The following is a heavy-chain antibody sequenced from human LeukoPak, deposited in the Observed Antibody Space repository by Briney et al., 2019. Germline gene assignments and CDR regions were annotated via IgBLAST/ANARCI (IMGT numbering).Heavy chain of an antibody. CDR3: AKVNIGVVTRGFFDY. J-gene: IGHJ4*02. CDR1: GFTFSTYW. CDR2: INQDGSEK. V-gene: IGHV3-7*05. D-gene: IGHD3-22*01. Sequence: PGGSLRLSCAASGFTFSTYWMSWVRQAPGKGLEWVANINQDGSEKYYVDSVKGRFTISRDNSKNTLYLQMNSLRAEDTAVYYCAKVNIGVVTRGFFDYWGQGTLVTVSS.